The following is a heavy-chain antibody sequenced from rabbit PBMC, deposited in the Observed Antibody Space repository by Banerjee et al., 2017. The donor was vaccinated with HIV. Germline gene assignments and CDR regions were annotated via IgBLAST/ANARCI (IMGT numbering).Heavy chain of an antibody. CDR3: ARATRTMLINL. V-gene: IGHV1S45*01. CDR2: IDPIFGST. D-gene: IGHD2-1*01. Sequence: QEQLEESGGDLVKPEGSLTLTCTASGFSFSNKYVMCWVRQAPGKGLEWIGYIDPIFGSTYYASWVNGRFTISSHNAQNTLYLQLNSLTAADTATYFCARATRTMLINLWGPGTLVTVS. J-gene: IGHJ4*01. CDR1: GFSFSNKYV.